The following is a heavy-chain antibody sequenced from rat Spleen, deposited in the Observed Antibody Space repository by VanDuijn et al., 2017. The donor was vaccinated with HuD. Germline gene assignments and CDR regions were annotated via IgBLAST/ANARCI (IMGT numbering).Heavy chain of an antibody. CDR3: TRDVPVHYYVLDV. V-gene: IGHV5-31*01. Sequence: EVQLVESGGGLVQPGRSLTLSCVASGFTINNYWMTWIRQAPGKGLEWVASTTNTGGITYYSDSVEGRFTLSRDNARGTIYLQMNSLRSEDTATYYCTRDVPVHYYVLDVWGQGVSVTVSS. CDR1: GFTINNYW. CDR2: TTNTGGIT. J-gene: IGHJ4*01.